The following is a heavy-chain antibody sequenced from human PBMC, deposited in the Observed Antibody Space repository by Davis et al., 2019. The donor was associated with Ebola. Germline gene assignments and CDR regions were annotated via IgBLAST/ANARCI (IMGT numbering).Heavy chain of an antibody. Sequence: PSETLSLTCAVYGGSFSGYYWSWIRQPPGKGLEWIGEINHSGSTNYNPSLKSRVTISVDTSKNQFSLNLSSVTAADTAVYYCARDQTYYYDSSGPRYFDLWGRGALVTVSS. V-gene: IGHV4-34*01. CDR1: GGSFSGYY. CDR3: ARDQTYYYDSSGPRYFDL. J-gene: IGHJ2*01. D-gene: IGHD3-22*01. CDR2: INHSGST.